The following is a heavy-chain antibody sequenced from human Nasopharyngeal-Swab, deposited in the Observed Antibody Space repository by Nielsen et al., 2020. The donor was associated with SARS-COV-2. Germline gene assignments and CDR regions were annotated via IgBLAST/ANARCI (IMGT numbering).Heavy chain of an antibody. V-gene: IGHV3-30*03. D-gene: IGHD4-17*01. CDR3: ARDAPAHYGAFY. J-gene: IGHJ4*02. Sequence: GESLKISCVASRFTFSRWPMHWVRQAPGKGLEWVAFIAHDASNEYYGDSVKGRFSISRDSSKNTLYLQMDSLRGEDTAVYYCARDAPAHYGAFYWGRGTLVTVSS. CDR1: RFTFSRWP. CDR2: IAHDASNE.